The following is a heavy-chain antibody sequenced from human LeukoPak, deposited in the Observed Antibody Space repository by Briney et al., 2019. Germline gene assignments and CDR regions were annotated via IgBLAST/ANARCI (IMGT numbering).Heavy chain of an antibody. Sequence: PGGSLRFSCAASGFTFSTYAMTWVRQAPGKGLEWVSSISSSSRYIFYPESLKGRLTISRDNAKKSLYLQISSLTDGDTAIYYCARARGYDSGVFGMDVWGQGTAVTVSS. J-gene: IGHJ6*02. CDR2: ISSSSRYI. CDR3: ARARGYDSGVFGMDV. D-gene: IGHD5-12*01. CDR1: GFTFSTYA. V-gene: IGHV3-21*01.